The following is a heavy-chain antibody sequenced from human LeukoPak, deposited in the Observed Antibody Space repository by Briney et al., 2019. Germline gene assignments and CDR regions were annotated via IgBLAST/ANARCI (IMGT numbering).Heavy chain of an antibody. V-gene: IGHV1-18*01. D-gene: IGHD1-14*01. CDR3: ARDHYAVTDNYYYYGMDV. CDR2: ISAYNGNT. CDR1: GYTFTSDG. Sequence: EASVKVSCKASGYTFTSDGISWVRQAPGQGLEWMGWISAYNGNTNYTQKLQGRVTMTTDTSTSTAYMELRSLRSDDTAVYYCARDHYAVTDNYYYYGMDVWGQGTTVTVSS. J-gene: IGHJ6*02.